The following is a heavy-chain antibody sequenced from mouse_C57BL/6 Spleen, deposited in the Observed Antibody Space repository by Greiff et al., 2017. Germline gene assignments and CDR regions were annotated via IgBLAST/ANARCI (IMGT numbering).Heavy chain of an antibody. V-gene: IGHV1-55*01. CDR3: ARCGSADYPFAY. Sequence: VQLQQPGAELVKPGASVKMSCKASGYTFTSYWITWVKQRPGQGLEWIGDIYPGSGSTNYNEKFKSKATLTVDTSSSTAYMQLISLTSEDSAVYYCARCGSADYPFAYGAKGLWSLSLQ. CDR2: IYPGSGST. CDR1: GYTFTSYW. D-gene: IGHD2-4*01. J-gene: IGHJ3*01.